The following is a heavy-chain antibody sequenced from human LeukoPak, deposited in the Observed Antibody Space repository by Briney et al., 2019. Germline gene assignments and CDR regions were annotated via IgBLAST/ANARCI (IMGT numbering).Heavy chain of an antibody. J-gene: IGHJ4*02. CDR1: GFTFSSYS. V-gene: IGHV3-48*04. D-gene: IGHD3-22*01. CDR2: ISCSSSTI. Sequence: GGSLRLSCAASGFTFSSYSMNWVRQAPGKGLEWVSYISCSSSTIYYADSVKGRFTISRDNAKNSLYLQMNSLRAEDTAVYYCARETGDSSGYYLDYWGQGTLVTVSS. CDR3: ARETGDSSGYYLDY.